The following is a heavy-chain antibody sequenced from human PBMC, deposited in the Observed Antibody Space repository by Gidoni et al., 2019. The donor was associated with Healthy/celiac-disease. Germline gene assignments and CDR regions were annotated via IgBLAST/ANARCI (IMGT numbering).Heavy chain of an antibody. Sequence: EVQLLESGRGLVRPGGSLRLSWAASRFTVISNYVSWGRQAPGNGLECVSVIYSRGSTYYAATVKGRFTISSDHSKNTLSLQMTSLRDEATAVYYCAREGGWGRYFDYWGQGTLVTVSS. CDR2: IYSRGST. V-gene: IGHV3-66*01. CDR1: RFTVISNY. CDR3: AREGGWGRYFDY. J-gene: IGHJ4*02. D-gene: IGHD3-10*01.